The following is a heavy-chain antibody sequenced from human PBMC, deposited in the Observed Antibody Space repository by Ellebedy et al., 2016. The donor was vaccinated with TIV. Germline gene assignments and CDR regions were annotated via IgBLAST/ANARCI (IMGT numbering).Heavy chain of an antibody. CDR3: ARRVDYGDLIDAFDI. V-gene: IGHV4-59*08. D-gene: IGHD4-17*01. CDR2: IYYSGST. CDR1: GGSISSYY. Sequence: MPSETLSLTCTVSGGSISSYYWSWIRQPPGKGLEWIGYIYYSGSTNYNPSLKSRVTISVDTSKNQFSLKLSSVTAADTAVYYCARRVDYGDLIDAFDIWGQGTMVTVSS. J-gene: IGHJ3*02.